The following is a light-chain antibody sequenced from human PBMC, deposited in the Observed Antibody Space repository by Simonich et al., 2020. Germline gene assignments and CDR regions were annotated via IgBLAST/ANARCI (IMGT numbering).Light chain of an antibody. CDR1: QSVLYSSNNKNY. CDR3: QQYYSTPFT. CDR2: CAS. J-gene: IGKJ3*01. V-gene: IGKV4-1*01. Sequence: DIVMTQSPDSLAVSLGERATINCKSSQSVLYSSNNKNYLAWYQQKPGQPPKLLIYCASTRESGVPDRFSCSGSGTDFTLTISSLQAEDVAVYYCQQYYSTPFTFGPGTKVDIK.